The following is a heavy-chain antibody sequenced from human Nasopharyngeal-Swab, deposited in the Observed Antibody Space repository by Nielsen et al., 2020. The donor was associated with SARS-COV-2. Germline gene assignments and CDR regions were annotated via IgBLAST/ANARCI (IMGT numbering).Heavy chain of an antibody. D-gene: IGHD6-19*01. J-gene: IGHJ6*02. CDR1: GGSISSYY. Sequence: SETLSLTCTVSGGSISSYYWSWIRQPPGKGLEWIGYIYYSGSTNYNPSLKSRVTISVDTSKNQFSLKLSSVTAADTAVYYCAREYSSGWRYYYNGMDVWGQGTSVAISS. CDR3: AREYSSGWRYYYNGMDV. CDR2: IYYSGST. V-gene: IGHV4-59*13.